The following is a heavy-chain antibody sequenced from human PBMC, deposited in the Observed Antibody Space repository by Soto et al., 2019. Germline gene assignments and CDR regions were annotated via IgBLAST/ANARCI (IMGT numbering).Heavy chain of an antibody. J-gene: IGHJ5*02. Sequence: SETLSLTCAVYGGSFSGYYWSWIRQPPGKGLEWIGEINHSGSTNYNPSLKSRVTISVDTSKNQFSLKLSSVTAADTAVYYCVRGVAAAGTRGDWFDPWGQGTLVTVSS. CDR2: INHSGST. CDR3: VRGVAAAGTRGDWFDP. CDR1: GGSFSGYY. V-gene: IGHV4-34*01. D-gene: IGHD6-13*01.